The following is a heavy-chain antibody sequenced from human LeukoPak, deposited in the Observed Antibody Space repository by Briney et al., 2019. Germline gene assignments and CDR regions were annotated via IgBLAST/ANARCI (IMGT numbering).Heavy chain of an antibody. CDR3: ARDSTVIAMNAFDI. D-gene: IGHD4-17*01. Sequence: GGSLRLSCAASGLTVSSDYLTWVRQAPGKGLEWVSIISSGGTTYYADSVRGRFTISRDNSKNTLYLQMNSLRAEDTAVYYCARDSTVIAMNAFDIWGQGTMVTVSS. V-gene: IGHV3-53*01. J-gene: IGHJ3*02. CDR2: ISSGGTT. CDR1: GLTVSSDY.